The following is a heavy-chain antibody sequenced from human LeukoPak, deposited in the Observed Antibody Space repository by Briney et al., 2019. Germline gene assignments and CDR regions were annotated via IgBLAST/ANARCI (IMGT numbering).Heavy chain of an antibody. V-gene: IGHV3-30*02. CDR1: GFTFSTFW. D-gene: IGHD2-2*01. CDR3: AKQSLYCSSTSCYAGPGYYFDY. Sequence: GGSLRLSCAASGFTFSTFWMHWVRQAPGKGLEWVAFIRYDGSNKYYADSVKGRFTISRDNSKNTLYLQMNSLRAEDTAVYYCAKQSLYCSSTSCYAGPGYYFDYWGQGTLVTVSS. J-gene: IGHJ4*02. CDR2: IRYDGSNK.